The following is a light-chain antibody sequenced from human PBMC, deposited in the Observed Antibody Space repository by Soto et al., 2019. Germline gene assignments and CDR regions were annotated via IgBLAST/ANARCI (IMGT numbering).Light chain of an antibody. Sequence: QSVLTQPPSVSGAPGQRVTISCTGSSSNVGAGYDVHWYQQLPGKAPKLLIYDNSDRPSGVPDRFSGSKSGTSASLAITGLHAEDAADYYCQSYDNSLSGSGFGGGTKVTVL. CDR2: DNS. CDR3: QSYDNSLSGSG. CDR1: SSNVGAGYD. V-gene: IGLV1-40*01. J-gene: IGLJ2*01.